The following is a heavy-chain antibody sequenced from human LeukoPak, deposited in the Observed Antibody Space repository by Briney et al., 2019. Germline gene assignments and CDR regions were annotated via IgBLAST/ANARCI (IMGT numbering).Heavy chain of an antibody. CDR2: VGPSGSTI. Sequence: GGSLRLSCAASGFTFSDYYMSWIRQAPGKGLEWISYVGPSGSTIYYADSVRGRFTISMDNANNLLYLQMSSLRAEDTAVYYSARQPGELCGVDCIDYWGQGTLVNVSS. V-gene: IGHV3-11*04. J-gene: IGHJ4*02. D-gene: IGHD2-21*02. CDR3: ARQPGELCGVDCIDY. CDR1: GFTFSDYY.